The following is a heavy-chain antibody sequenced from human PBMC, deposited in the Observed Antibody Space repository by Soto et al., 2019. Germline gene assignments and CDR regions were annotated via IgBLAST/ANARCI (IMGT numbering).Heavy chain of an antibody. CDR2: IYWDDDK. J-gene: IGHJ4*02. V-gene: IGHV2-5*02. CDR1: GFSVSSNGAR. Sequence: QITLKESGPPLVKPTQTLTLTCSLSGFSVSSNGARVGWIRQPPGKGLEWLALIYWDDDKHYNPSLKSRLTITKDTSENQVVLTVTDVDPADTATYYCVHGTLGSYGHVYFDYWGRGTLVTVSS. D-gene: IGHD5-18*01. CDR3: VHGTLGSYGHVYFDY.